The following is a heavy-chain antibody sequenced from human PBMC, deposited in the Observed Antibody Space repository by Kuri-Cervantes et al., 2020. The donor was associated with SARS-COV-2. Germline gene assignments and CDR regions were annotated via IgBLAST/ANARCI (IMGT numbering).Heavy chain of an antibody. CDR3: ARGWGYSYAECAFDI. V-gene: IGHV4-59*01. CDR1: GGSISSYY. D-gene: IGHD5-18*01. Sequence: AGSLRLSCPVSGGSISSYYWSWIRQPPGKGLEWIGYIYYSGSTNYNPSLKSRVTIPVDTSKNQFSLKLSSVTAADTAVYYCARGWGYSYAECAFDIWGQGTMVTVSS. J-gene: IGHJ3*02. CDR2: IYYSGST.